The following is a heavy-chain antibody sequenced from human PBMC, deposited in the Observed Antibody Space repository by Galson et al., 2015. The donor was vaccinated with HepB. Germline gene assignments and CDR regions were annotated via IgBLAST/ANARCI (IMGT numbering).Heavy chain of an antibody. D-gene: IGHD2-2*01. CDR2: ISYDGSNK. CDR1: GFTFSSYV. J-gene: IGHJ2*01. CDR3: AREFHCSSTSCYEGSYWYFDL. Sequence: SLRLSCAASGFTFSSYVMHWVRQAPGKGLEWVAVISYDGSNKHYADSVKGRFTISRDNSKNTLYLQMNSLRAEDTAVYYCAREFHCSSTSCYEGSYWYFDLWGRGTLVTVSS. V-gene: IGHV3-30*04.